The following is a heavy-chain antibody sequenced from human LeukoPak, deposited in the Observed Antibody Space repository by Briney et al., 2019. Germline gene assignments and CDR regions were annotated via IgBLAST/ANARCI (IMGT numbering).Heavy chain of an antibody. CDR1: GGSIRTYK. CDR2: INHSGST. CDR3: ARGPDYDILSGNYAYPEACDI. Sequence: SETLSVTCTDSGGSIRTYKWCWIRQPPGKGLEWIGEINHSGSTNYNPSLKSRVTISVDTSKNQFSLKLSSVTAADTTVYYCARGPDYDILSGNYAYPEACDIWGQGTMVTVSS. V-gene: IGHV4-34*01. J-gene: IGHJ3*02. D-gene: IGHD3-9*01.